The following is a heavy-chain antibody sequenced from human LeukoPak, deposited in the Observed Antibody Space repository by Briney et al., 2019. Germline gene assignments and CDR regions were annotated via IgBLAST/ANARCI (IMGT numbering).Heavy chain of an antibody. CDR3: ARWVMVREPFDY. V-gene: IGHV5-10-1*01. CDR1: GYSFTSYW. CDR2: IDPSDSYT. Sequence: GESLKISCKGSGYSFTSYWISWVRQMPGKSLEWMGRIDPSDSYTNYSPSFQGHVTISADKSISTAYLQWSSLKASDTAMYYCARWVMVREPFDYWGQGTLVTVSS. D-gene: IGHD3-10*01. J-gene: IGHJ4*02.